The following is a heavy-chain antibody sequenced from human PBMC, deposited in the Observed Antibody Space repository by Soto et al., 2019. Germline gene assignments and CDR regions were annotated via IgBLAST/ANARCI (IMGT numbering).Heavy chain of an antibody. CDR3: AKVVGQQLRAYYYGMDV. D-gene: IGHD6-13*01. CDR2: ISWNSGSI. V-gene: IGHV3-9*01. J-gene: IGHJ6*02. Sequence: PGGSLRLSCAASGFTFDDYAMHWVRQAPGKGLEWVSGISWNSGSIGYADSVKGRFTISRDNAKNSLYLQMNSLRAEDTALYYCAKVVGQQLRAYYYGMDVWGQGTTVNDSS. CDR1: GFTFDDYA.